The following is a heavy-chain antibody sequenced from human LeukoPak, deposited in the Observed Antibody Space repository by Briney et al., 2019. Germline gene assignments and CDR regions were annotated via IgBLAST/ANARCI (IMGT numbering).Heavy chain of an antibody. Sequence: ASVKVSCKASGYTFTGYYMHWVRQAPGQGLEWMGWINPNSGGTNYAQKFQGRVTMTRDTSISTAYMELSRLRSDDTTVYYCARDLQWLVLLDYYYYGMDVWGQGTTVTVSS. J-gene: IGHJ6*02. CDR1: GYTFTGYY. D-gene: IGHD6-19*01. V-gene: IGHV1-2*02. CDR2: INPNSGGT. CDR3: ARDLQWLVLLDYYYYGMDV.